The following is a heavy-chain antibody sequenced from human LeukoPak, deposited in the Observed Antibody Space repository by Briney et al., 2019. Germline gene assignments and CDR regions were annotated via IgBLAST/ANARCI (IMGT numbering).Heavy chain of an antibody. V-gene: IGHV3-30*03. J-gene: IGHJ4*02. CDR1: GFTFSSYG. Sequence: GGSLRLSCAASGFTFSSYGMHWVRQAPGKGLEWVAVISYDGSNKYYADSVKGRFTISRDNSKNTLYLQMNSLRAEDTAVYYCARDREKGYYPYYFDYWGQGTLVTVSS. CDR3: ARDREKGYYPYYFDY. D-gene: IGHD3-22*01. CDR2: ISYDGSNK.